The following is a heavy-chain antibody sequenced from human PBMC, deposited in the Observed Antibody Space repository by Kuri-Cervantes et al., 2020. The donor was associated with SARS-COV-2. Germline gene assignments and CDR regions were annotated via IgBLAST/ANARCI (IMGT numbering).Heavy chain of an antibody. CDR3: ARDGDFWSGYSEGYCSGGSCYPGD. CDR2: IEQDGSEK. D-gene: IGHD2-15*01. V-gene: IGHV3-7*03. Sequence: GESLKISCPASGFTFSSYWMSWVRQAPGKGLEWVANIEQDGSEKYYVDSVKGRFTISRDNAKNSLYLQMNSLRAEDTAVYYCARDGDFWSGYSEGYCSGGSCYPGDWGQGTLVTVSS. CDR1: GFTFSSYW. J-gene: IGHJ4*02.